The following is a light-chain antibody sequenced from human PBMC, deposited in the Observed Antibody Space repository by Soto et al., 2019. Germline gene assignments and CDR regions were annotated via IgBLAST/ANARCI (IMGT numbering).Light chain of an antibody. CDR3: CSYAGSSTFKV. V-gene: IGLV2-23*02. CDR2: EVS. CDR1: SSDVGSYNL. J-gene: IGLJ1*01. Sequence: ARNQPASGNGVDLRWSSISCTRTSSDVGSYNLVSWYPQHPGKAPKLMIYEVSKRPSGVSNRFSGSKSGNTASLTISGLQAEDEADYYCCSYAGSSTFKVFGTGTKVTLL.